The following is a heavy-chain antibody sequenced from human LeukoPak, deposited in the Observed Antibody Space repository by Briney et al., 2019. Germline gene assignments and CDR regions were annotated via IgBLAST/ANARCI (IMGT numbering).Heavy chain of an antibody. CDR1: GYTFTSYG. CDR3: AREVGGYQGPYYFDY. J-gene: IGHJ4*02. CDR2: ISAYNGNT. Sequence: GASVKVSSKASGYTFTSYGISWVRQAPGQGLEWMGWISAYNGNTNYAQKLQGRVTMTTDTSTSTAYMELRSLRSDDTAVYYCAREVGGYQGPYYFDYWGQGTLVTVSS. D-gene: IGHD3-22*01. V-gene: IGHV1-18*01.